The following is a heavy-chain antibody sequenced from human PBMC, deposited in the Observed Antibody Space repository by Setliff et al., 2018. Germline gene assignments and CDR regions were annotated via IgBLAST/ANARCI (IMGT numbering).Heavy chain of an antibody. J-gene: IGHJ4*02. CDR2: IYYSGST. Sequence: SETLSLTCTVSSGSISSYYWSWIRQPPGKGLEWIGYIYYSGSTNYNPSLKSRVTISVDTFKNQFSLRLNSVTAVDTAVYYCARLWISYESNTYFYPKYFDFWGQGTLVTVSS. V-gene: IGHV4-59*01. CDR3: ARLWISYESNTYFYPKYFDF. D-gene: IGHD3-22*01. CDR1: SGSISSYY.